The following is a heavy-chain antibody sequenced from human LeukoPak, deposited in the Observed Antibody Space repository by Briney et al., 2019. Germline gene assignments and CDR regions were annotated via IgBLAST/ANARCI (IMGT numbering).Heavy chain of an antibody. CDR2: IYYSGST. D-gene: IGHD2-2*01. CDR3: ASRYCSSTSCYWFDP. V-gene: IGHV4-30-4*08. J-gene: IGHJ5*02. Sequence: SETLSLTCTVSGGSISSGDYYWSWIRQPPGKGLEWSGYIYYSGSTYYNPSLKSRVTISVDTSKNQFSLKLSSVTAADTAVYYCASRYCSSTSCYWFDPWGQGTLVTVSS. CDR1: GGSISSGDYY.